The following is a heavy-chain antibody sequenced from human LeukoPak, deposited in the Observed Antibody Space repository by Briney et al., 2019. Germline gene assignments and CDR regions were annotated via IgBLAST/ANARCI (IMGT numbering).Heavy chain of an antibody. D-gene: IGHD3-22*01. J-gene: IGHJ4*02. CDR3: AKGSSYYYDSSGYYPLDY. Sequence: PGGSLRLSCAASGLTFSSYAMSWVRQAPGKGLEWVSAISGSGGSTYYADSVKGRFTISRDNSKNTLYLQMNSLRAEDTAVYYCAKGSSYYYDSSGYYPLDYWGQGTLVTVSS. CDR2: ISGSGGST. V-gene: IGHV3-23*01. CDR1: GLTFSSYA.